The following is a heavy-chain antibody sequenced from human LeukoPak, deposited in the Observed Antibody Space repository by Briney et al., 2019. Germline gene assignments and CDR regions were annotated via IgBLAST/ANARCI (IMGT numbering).Heavy chain of an antibody. V-gene: IGHV3-74*01. CDR3: AREASYGSGATMDV. CDR2: IYVDGRTT. Sequence: GGSLRLSCVASGFTFSNYWMHWVRQPPGKGLVWVSRIYVDGRTTNYADSVKGRFTISRDNSLNTLYLQMNSLRAEDTAVYYCAREASYGSGATMDVWGQGTTVTVSS. CDR1: GFTFSNYW. J-gene: IGHJ6*02. D-gene: IGHD3-10*01.